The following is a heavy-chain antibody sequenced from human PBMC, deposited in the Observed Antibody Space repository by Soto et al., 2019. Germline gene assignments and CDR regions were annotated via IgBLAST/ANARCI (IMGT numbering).Heavy chain of an antibody. J-gene: IGHJ6*02. CDR1: GFTFSTYS. CDR3: ARVVSHATAAYQFYYGMDV. CDR2: ISPSSSTI. D-gene: IGHD2-2*01. V-gene: IGHV3-48*02. Sequence: GGSLRLSCAASGFTFSTYSMIWVRQAPGKGLEWISYISPSSSTIYYADSVRGRLTISRDNAKNSLSLQTNSLRDEDTAVYYCARVVSHATAAYQFYYGMDVWGQGTTVTVSS.